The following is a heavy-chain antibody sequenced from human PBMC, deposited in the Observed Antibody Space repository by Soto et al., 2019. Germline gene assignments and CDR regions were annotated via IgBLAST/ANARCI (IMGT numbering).Heavy chain of an antibody. Sequence: PGGSLRLSWAASGFTFSRYAMHWVRQAPGKGLEWVAVISYDGSNKYYADSVKGRFTISRDNTKNTLYMQMNSLRAEDTAVYYGASRGTYQWGHFDYWGQGAQVTVSS. D-gene: IGHD1-26*01. V-gene: IGHV3-30-3*01. CDR3: ASRGTYQWGHFDY. CDR2: ISYDGSNK. CDR1: GFTFSRYA. J-gene: IGHJ4*02.